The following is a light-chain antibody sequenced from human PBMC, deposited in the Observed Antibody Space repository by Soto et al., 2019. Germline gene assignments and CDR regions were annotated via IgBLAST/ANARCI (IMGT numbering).Light chain of an antibody. V-gene: IGKV3-20*01. J-gene: IGKJ2*01. CDR3: QQYGTSRYA. Sequence: DIVLTQSPGTLSLSPGERATLSCRTSRSVSGAYLAWYQQKPGQAPRLLIYAASSMATGIPDRFSGSVSGTDFTLTINRLEPDDFAVYYCQQYGTSRYAFGQGTKLEI. CDR1: RSVSGAY. CDR2: AAS.